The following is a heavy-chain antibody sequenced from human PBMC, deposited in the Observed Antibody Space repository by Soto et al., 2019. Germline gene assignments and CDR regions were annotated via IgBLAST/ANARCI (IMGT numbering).Heavy chain of an antibody. Sequence: ASVKVSCKASGYTFTSYAMHWVRQAPGQRLEWMGWINAGNGNTKYSQKFQGRVTITRDTSASTAYMELSSLRSEDTAVYYCARPPNIVVVVAADYGMDVWRQGTTVTVSS. CDR3: ARPPNIVVVVAADYGMDV. CDR1: GYTFTSYA. J-gene: IGHJ6*02. D-gene: IGHD2-15*01. V-gene: IGHV1-3*01. CDR2: INAGNGNT.